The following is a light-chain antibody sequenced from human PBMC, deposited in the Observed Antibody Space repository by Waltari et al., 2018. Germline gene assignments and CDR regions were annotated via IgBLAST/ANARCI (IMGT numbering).Light chain of an antibody. Sequence: QSVLTQPPSVSGAPGPRVTIPCTGSSSHIGAGYDVPWYQQLPGTAPKLLIYLNNNRPSGVPDRFSGSKSGTSASLAITGLQAEDEADYYCQSYDSSLSASVFGGGTKLTVL. V-gene: IGLV1-40*01. CDR1: SSHIGAGYD. CDR3: QSYDSSLSASV. CDR2: LNN. J-gene: IGLJ3*02.